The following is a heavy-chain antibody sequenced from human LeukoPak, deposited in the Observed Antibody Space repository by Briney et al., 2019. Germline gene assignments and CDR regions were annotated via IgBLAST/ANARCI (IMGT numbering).Heavy chain of an antibody. CDR3: TSRQIAVAGDFDY. J-gene: IGHJ4*02. V-gene: IGHV3-73*01. Sequence: GGSLRLSCAASGFTFSGSAMYWVRQASGKGLEWVGRIRSKANSYATAYAASVKGRFTISRDDSKNTAYPQMNSLKTEDTAVYYCTSRQIAVAGDFDYWGQGTLVTVSS. D-gene: IGHD6-19*01. CDR2: IRSKANSYAT. CDR1: GFTFSGSA.